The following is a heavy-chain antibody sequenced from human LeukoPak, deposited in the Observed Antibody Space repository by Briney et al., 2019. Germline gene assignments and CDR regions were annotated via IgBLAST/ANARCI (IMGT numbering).Heavy chain of an antibody. Sequence: PSGTLSLTCAVSGGSISSSNWWSWVRQPPGKGLEWIGAIYHSGSTNYNPSLKSRVTISVDKSKNQFSLKLSSVTAADTAVYYCATKLRYYYDSSGYFDYWGQGTLVTVSS. CDR1: GGSISSSNW. CDR2: IYHSGST. CDR3: ATKLRYYYDSSGYFDY. D-gene: IGHD3-22*01. J-gene: IGHJ4*02. V-gene: IGHV4-4*02.